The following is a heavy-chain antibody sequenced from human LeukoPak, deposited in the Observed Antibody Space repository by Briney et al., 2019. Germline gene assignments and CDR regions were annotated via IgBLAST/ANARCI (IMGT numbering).Heavy chain of an antibody. CDR2: ISGSGGST. CDR1: GFTFSSYG. J-gene: IGHJ4*02. V-gene: IGHV3-23*01. D-gene: IGHD3-22*01. CDR3: AKDQYYYDSSGYPTY. Sequence: GGTLRLSCAASGFTFSSYGMSWVRQAPGKGLEWVSAISGSGGSTYHADSVKGRFTISRDNSKNTLYLQMNSLRAEDTAVYYCAKDQYYYDSSGYPTYWGQGTLVTVSS.